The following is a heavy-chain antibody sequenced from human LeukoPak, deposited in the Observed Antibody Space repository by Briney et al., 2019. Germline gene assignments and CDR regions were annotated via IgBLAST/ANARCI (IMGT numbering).Heavy chain of an antibody. V-gene: IGHV1-2*02. D-gene: IGHD3-22*01. CDR3: ARDSYDSSGYYY. J-gene: IGHJ4*02. CDR1: EYTFTGYY. CDR2: INPNSGGT. Sequence: ASVNVSCKASEYTFTGYYMHWVRQAPGQGLEWMGWINPNSGGTNYAQKFQGRVTMTRDTSISTAYMELSRLRSDDTAVYYCARDSYDSSGYYYWGQGTLVTVSS.